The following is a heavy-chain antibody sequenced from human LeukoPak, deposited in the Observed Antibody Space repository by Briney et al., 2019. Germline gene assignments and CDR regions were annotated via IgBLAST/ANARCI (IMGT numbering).Heavy chain of an antibody. Sequence: TASETLSLTCAVYGGSFSGYYWSWIRQPPGKGLEWIGEINHSGSTNYNPSLKSRDTISVDTSKNDLSLKLHSVTPADTSVYYCASSGWYSGTYWGQGTLVTVSS. CDR1: GGSFSGYY. J-gene: IGHJ4*02. V-gene: IGHV4-34*01. D-gene: IGHD6-19*01. CDR2: INHSGST. CDR3: ASSGWYSGTY.